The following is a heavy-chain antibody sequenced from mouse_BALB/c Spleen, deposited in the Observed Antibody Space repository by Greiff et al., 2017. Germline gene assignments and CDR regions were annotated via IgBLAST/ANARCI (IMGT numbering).Heavy chain of an antibody. CDR3: ARSDYYGSSYVDY. CDR2: IDPANGNT. J-gene: IGHJ2*01. D-gene: IGHD1-1*01. Sequence: EVNVVESGAELVKPGASVKLSCTASGFNIKDTYMHWVKQRPEQGLEWIGRIDPANGNTKYDPKFQGKATITADTSSNTAYLQLSSLTSEDTAVYYCARSDYYGSSYVDYWGQGTTLTVSS. V-gene: IGHV14-3*02. CDR1: GFNIKDTY.